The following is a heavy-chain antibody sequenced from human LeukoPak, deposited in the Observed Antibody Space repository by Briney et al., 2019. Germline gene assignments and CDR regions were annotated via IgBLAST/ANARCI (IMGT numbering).Heavy chain of an antibody. J-gene: IGHJ4*02. CDR3: ARGPPFESLLAWEKKYYFDY. CDR2: INPSGGST. V-gene: IGHV1-46*03. CDR1: GYTFTSYY. Sequence: ASVKISCKASGYTFTSYYMHWVRQAPGQGLEWMGIINPSGGSTSYAQKFQGRVTMTRDTSTSTVYMELSSLRSEDTAVYYCARGPPFESLLAWEKKYYFDYWGQGTLVTVSS. D-gene: IGHD3-3*01.